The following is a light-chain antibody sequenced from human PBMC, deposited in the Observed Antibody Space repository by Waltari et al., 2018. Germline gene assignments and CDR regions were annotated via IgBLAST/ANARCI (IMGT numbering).Light chain of an antibody. CDR2: QDR. J-gene: IGLJ1*01. CDR3: QAWDSSTFYV. V-gene: IGLV3-1*01. CDR1: KLGDKY. Sequence: SYELTQPPSLSVSPGQTASITCYGDKLGDKYISWYQKKPGLPPVLVIYQDRKRPSGIPERFSGSNSGSAATLTISGTQAMDEADYFCQAWDSSTFYVFGTGTKVSVL.